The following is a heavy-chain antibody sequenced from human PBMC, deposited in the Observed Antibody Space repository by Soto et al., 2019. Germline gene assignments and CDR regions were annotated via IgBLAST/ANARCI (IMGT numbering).Heavy chain of an antibody. Sequence: EVQLVESGGGLVKPGGSLRLSCAASGFTFSSYSMNWVRQAPGKGLEWVSSISSSSSYIYYADSVKGRFTISRDNAKNALYLQMNSVRAEDTAVYYCASVIVAATHTNYYYYYGMDVWGQGTTVTVSS. D-gene: IGHD2-15*01. CDR2: ISSSSSYI. CDR1: GFTFSSYS. V-gene: IGHV3-21*01. J-gene: IGHJ6*02. CDR3: ASVIVAATHTNYYYYYGMDV.